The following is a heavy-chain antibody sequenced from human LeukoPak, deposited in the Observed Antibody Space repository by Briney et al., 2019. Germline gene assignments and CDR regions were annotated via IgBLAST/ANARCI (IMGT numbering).Heavy chain of an antibody. Sequence: ASVKVSCKASGYTFTSYDINWVRQATGQGLEWMGWMNPNSGNTGYAQKFQGRVTITRNTSISTAYMELSSLRSEDTAVYYCARDHYDSSGYDYWGQATLVTVSS. CDR2: MNPNSGNT. V-gene: IGHV1-8*03. D-gene: IGHD3-22*01. CDR3: ARDHYDSSGYDY. J-gene: IGHJ4*02. CDR1: GYTFTSYD.